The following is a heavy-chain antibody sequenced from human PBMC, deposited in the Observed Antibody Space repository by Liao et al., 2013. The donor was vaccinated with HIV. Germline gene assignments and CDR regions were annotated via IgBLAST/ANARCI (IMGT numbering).Heavy chain of an antibody. CDR2: INHSGTT. D-gene: IGHD6-13*01. Sequence: QVQLQQWGAGLLKPSETLSLTCAVYGGSLNGYYWTWIRQFPGKGLEWIGDINHSGTTIYNPSLKSPVSISVDTSKNHFSLRLNFMTAADTAVYYCAVGDSWYNGWVYWGQGSLVTVSS. CDR1: GGSLNGYY. CDR3: AVGDSWYNGWVY. V-gene: IGHV4-34*01. J-gene: IGHJ4*02.